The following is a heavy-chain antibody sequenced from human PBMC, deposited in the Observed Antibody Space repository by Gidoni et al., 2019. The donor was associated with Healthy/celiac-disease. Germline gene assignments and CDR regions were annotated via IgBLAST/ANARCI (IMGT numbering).Heavy chain of an antibody. CDR2: IYYSGST. CDR3: ARLGVLRWLPNTDY. D-gene: IGHD5-12*01. Sequence: LQLLESCPGLVMPSSTLSLPFTASSGSLSSSSYYWGWIRQPPGKGLEWIGSIYYSGSTYYNPSLKSRVTISVDTSKNQFSLKLSSVTAAETAVYYCARLGVLRWLPNTDYWGQGTLVTLYS. V-gene: IGHV4-39*01. J-gene: IGHJ4*02. CDR1: SGSLSSSSYY.